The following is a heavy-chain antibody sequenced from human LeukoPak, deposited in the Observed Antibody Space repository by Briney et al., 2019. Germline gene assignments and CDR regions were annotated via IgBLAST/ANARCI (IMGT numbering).Heavy chain of an antibody. D-gene: IGHD3-10*01. CDR2: ISNSAGST. CDR1: GXTFSSYA. J-gene: IGHJ4*02. CDR3: AKRASGSGTSLYYFDY. V-gene: IGHV3-23*01. Sequence: PGGSLRLSWAASGXTFSSYAVSWVRQAPGKGLEWVSVISNSAGSTFYADSVKGRFTISRDNSKNTLYLQMNSLRAEDTAVYYCAKRASGSGTSLYYFDYWGQGTLVTVSS.